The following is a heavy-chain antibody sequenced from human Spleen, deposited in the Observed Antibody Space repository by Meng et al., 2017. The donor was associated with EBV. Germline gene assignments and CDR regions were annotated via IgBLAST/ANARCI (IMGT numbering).Heavy chain of an antibody. V-gene: IGHV1-69*06. CDR1: GGTFSSDA. CDR3: ASESGRGYTPDY. CDR2: LIPMLGAP. D-gene: IGHD3-10*01. J-gene: IGHJ4*02. Sequence: QVQVVQSGAEVKKPGSSVKVYCKTSGGTFSSDAISWVRQAPGQGLEWMGGLIPMLGAPNYAQKFQDRVTIIADKSTSIHYMELSSLRSDDTAVYYCASESGRGYTPDYWGRGTLVTVSS.